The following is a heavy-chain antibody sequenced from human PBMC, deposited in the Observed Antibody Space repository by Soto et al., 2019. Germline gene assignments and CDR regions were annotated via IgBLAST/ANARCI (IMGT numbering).Heavy chain of an antibody. CDR2: IIPILGIA. J-gene: IGHJ6*03. D-gene: IGHD6-13*01. CDR1: GGTFSSYT. Sequence: QVQLVQSGAEVKKPGSSVKVSCKASGGTFSSYTISWVRQAPGQGLEWMGRIIPILGIANYAQKFQGRVTITADKSTSTAYMELSSLRSEDTAVYYCARLAPPSIEAAGTGVGDMDVWGKGTTVTVSS. CDR3: ARLAPPSIEAAGTGVGDMDV. V-gene: IGHV1-69*02.